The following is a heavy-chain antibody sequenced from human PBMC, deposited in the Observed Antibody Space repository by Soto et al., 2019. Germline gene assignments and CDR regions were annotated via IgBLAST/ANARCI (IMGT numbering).Heavy chain of an antibody. V-gene: IGHV3-33*01. Sequence: VQLAESGGGVVQAGQSLRVSCEASGFAFGTYVMHWVRQAPGKGLEWVALIWDDGTRREYLESVRGRFTISRDNSKNTMYLQMNNLGVEDTALYYCVRDRDPMNREVIMTVGHLRLWGRGTLVSVSS. CDR1: GFAFGTYV. CDR3: VRDRDPMNREVIMTVGHLRL. D-gene: IGHD3-16*01. J-gene: IGHJ2*01. CDR2: IWDDGTRR.